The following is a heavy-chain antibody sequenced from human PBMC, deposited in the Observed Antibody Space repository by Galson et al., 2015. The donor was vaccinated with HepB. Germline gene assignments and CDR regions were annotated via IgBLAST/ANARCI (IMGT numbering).Heavy chain of an antibody. CDR2: ISNSGSTT. Sequence: SLRLSCAASGFTFSGYAMSWVRQAPGKGLEWVSTISNSGSTTYYADSVKGRFTISRDNSKNTLDLQMNSLRAEDTAVYYCVGWYYFDYWGQGTLVTVSS. CDR3: VGWYYFDY. V-gene: IGHV3-23*01. J-gene: IGHJ4*02. CDR1: GFTFSGYA. D-gene: IGHD6-19*01.